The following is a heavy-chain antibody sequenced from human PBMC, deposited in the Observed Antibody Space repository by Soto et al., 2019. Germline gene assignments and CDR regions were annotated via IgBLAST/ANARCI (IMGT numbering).Heavy chain of an antibody. V-gene: IGHV4-59*01. CDR3: ARVDVTGYFDRLDP. CDR2: LDHQGYS. D-gene: IGHD3-9*01. CDR1: VAPITSNY. Sequence: PSETLSLTCSVSVAPITSNYWTWIRQPPGKGLEWIGYLDHQGYSNYSPSLRSRVSMSIDTSKNQLSLKVHSVTAADTAVYYCARVDVTGYFDRLDPWGQGNLVTMSS. J-gene: IGHJ5*02.